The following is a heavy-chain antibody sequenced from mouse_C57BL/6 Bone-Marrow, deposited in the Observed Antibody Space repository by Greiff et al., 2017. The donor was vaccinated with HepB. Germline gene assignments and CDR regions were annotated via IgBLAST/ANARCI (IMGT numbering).Heavy chain of an antibody. V-gene: IGHV1-61*01. J-gene: IGHJ2*01. CDR1: GYTFTSYW. CDR2: IYPSDSET. Sequence: QVQLQQPGAELVRPGSSVKLSCKASGYTFTSYWMDWVKQRPGQGLEWIGNIYPSDSETHYNQKFKDKATLTVDKSSSTAYMQLSSLTYEDSAVYYCARGITTVPYYFDYWGQGTTLTVSS. D-gene: IGHD1-1*01. CDR3: ARGITTVPYYFDY.